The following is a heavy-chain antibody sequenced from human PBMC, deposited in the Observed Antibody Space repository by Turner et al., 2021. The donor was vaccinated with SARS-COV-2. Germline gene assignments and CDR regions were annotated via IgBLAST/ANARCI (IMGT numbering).Heavy chain of an antibody. CDR2: IYYSGRT. V-gene: IGHV4-59*08. CDR3: ARHPLNYDFWSGYYYYGMDV. J-gene: IGHJ6*02. D-gene: IGHD3-3*01. Sequence: QVQLQESGPGLVKPSETLSLTCTVSCGSISSDYWSWIRQPPGKGLEWIGYIYYSGRTNYSPSLKSRVTISVDTSKNQFSLKLSSVTAADTAVYYCARHPLNYDFWSGYYYYGMDVWGQGTTVTVSS. CDR1: CGSISSDY.